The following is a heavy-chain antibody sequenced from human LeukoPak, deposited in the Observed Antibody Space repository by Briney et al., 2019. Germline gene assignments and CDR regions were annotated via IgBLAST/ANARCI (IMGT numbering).Heavy chain of an antibody. CDR2: ISSSSSCI. D-gene: IGHD5-12*01. CDR1: GFTFSSYS. CDR3: ARRPVVATIAYFHY. V-gene: IGHV3-21*01. Sequence: GGSLRLSCAASGFTFSSYSMNWVRQAPGKGLEWVSSISSSSSCIYYADSVKGRFTISRDNAKNSLYLQMNSLRAEDTAVYYCARRPVVATIAYFHYWGQGTLVTVSS. J-gene: IGHJ4*02.